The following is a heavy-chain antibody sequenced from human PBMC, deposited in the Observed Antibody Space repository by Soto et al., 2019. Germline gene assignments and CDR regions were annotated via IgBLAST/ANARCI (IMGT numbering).Heavy chain of an antibody. CDR1: GYSISSSNW. V-gene: IGHV4-28*01. J-gene: IGHJ5*02. D-gene: IGHD3-10*01. Sequence: PSETLSLTCAVSGYSISSSNWWSWIRQPPGKGLEWIGYIYYSGSTNYNPSLKSRVTISVDTSKNQFSLKLSSVTAADTAVYYCARLLWSRGDWFDPWGQGTLVTVSS. CDR3: ARLLWSRGDWFDP. CDR2: IYYSGST.